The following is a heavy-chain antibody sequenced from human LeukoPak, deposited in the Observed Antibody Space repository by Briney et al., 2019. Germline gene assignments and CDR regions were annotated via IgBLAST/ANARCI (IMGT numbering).Heavy chain of an antibody. CDR1: GFTLGDYA. D-gene: IGHD3-22*01. Sequence: GGSLRLSCTASGFTLGDYAVSWVRQAPGKGLEWVGFIRSKAYGVTTEDAASVKGRFIISRDDSKSIVYLEMNSLKTEDTAVYYCTNCAGSGYHRNRFEFWGQGTQVIVSS. CDR3: TNCAGSGYHRNRFEF. V-gene: IGHV3-49*04. J-gene: IGHJ4*02. CDR2: IRSKAYGVTT.